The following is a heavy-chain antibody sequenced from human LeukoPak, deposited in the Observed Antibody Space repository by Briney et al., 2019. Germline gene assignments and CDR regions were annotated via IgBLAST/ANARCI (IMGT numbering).Heavy chain of an antibody. J-gene: IGHJ4*02. CDR3: AKDSVLWFGELLSSFDY. V-gene: IGHV3-23*01. D-gene: IGHD3-10*01. Sequence: GGSLRLSCAASGFTFSSYAMSWVCQAPGKGLEWVSAISGSGGSTYYADSVKGRFTISRDNSKNTLYLQMNSLRAEDTAVYYCAKDSVLWFGELLSSFDYWGQGTLVTVSS. CDR1: GFTFSSYA. CDR2: ISGSGGST.